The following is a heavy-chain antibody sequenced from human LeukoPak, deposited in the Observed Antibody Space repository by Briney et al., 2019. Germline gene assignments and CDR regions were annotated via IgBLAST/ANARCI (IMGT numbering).Heavy chain of an antibody. Sequence: ASVKVSCKASGYTFTSYGISWVRQAPGQGLEWMGWISAYNGNTNYAQKLQGRVTMTTDTSTSTAYMELRSLRSDDTAVYYCARVSVGYDSDYYYYYMDVWGKGTTVTISS. J-gene: IGHJ6*03. CDR3: ARVSVGYDSDYYYYYMDV. CDR2: ISAYNGNT. D-gene: IGHD5-12*01. V-gene: IGHV1-18*01. CDR1: GYTFTSYG.